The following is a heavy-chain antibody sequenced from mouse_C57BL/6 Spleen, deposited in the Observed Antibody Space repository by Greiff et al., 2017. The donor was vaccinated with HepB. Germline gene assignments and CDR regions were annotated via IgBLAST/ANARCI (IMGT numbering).Heavy chain of an antibody. CDR3: ARDDNYEGAMDY. V-gene: IGHV5-16*01. CDR2: INYDGSST. Sequence: EVMLVESEGGLVQPGSSMKLSCTASGFTFSDYYMAWVRQVPEKGLEWVANINYDGSSTYYLDSLKSRFIISRDNAKNILYLQMSSLKSEDTATYYCARDDNYEGAMDYWGQGTSVTVSS. D-gene: IGHD1-3*01. J-gene: IGHJ4*01. CDR1: GFTFSDYY.